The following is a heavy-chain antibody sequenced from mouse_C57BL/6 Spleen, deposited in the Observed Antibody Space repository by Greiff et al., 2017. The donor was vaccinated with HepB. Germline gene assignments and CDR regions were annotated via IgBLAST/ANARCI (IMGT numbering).Heavy chain of an antibody. J-gene: IGHJ2*01. V-gene: IGHV5-9-1*02. CDR2: ISSGGDYI. CDR3: TRVYYGSNYFDY. CDR1: GFTFSSYA. D-gene: IGHD1-1*01. Sequence: EVKLVESGEGLVKPGGSLKLSCAASGFTFSSYAMSWVRQTPEKRLEWVAYISSGGDYIYYADTVKGRFTISRDNARNTLYLQMSSLKSEDTAMYYCTRVYYGSNYFDYWGQGTTLTVSS.